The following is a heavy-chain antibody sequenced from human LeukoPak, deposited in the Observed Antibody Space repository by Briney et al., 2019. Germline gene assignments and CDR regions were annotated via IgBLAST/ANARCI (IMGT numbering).Heavy chain of an antibody. V-gene: IGHV4-34*01. CDR1: GGSFSGYY. CDR2: INHSGST. CDR3: ARHAGRVTIFGVPPRWFDP. D-gene: IGHD3-3*01. J-gene: IGHJ5*02. Sequence: SETLSLTCAVYGGSFSGYYWSWIRQPPGKGLEWIGEINHSGSTNYNPSLKSRVTISVDTSKNQFSLKLSSVTAADTAVYYCARHAGRVTIFGVPPRWFDPWGQGTLVTVSS.